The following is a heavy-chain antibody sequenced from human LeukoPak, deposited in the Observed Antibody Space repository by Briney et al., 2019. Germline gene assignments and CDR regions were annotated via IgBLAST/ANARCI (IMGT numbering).Heavy chain of an antibody. Sequence: GGSLRLSCAASGFTFSSYSMNWGRQAPGKGLEWVSSISSSSSYIYYADSVKGRFTISGDNAKKSLYLQMNSLRAEDTAVYYCARDESGGMTYYYDSSSYWGQGTLVTVSS. V-gene: IGHV3-21*01. CDR2: ISSSSSYI. CDR3: ARDESGGMTYYYDSSSY. D-gene: IGHD3-22*01. CDR1: GFTFSSYS. J-gene: IGHJ4*02.